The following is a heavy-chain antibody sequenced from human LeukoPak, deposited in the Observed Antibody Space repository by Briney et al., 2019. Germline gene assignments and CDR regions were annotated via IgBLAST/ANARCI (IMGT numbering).Heavy chain of an antibody. CDR3: AKADGSYKTLIDY. V-gene: IGHV3-23*01. D-gene: IGHD3-10*01. CDR2: ISGSGSST. Sequence: GGSLRLSCAASGFTFSICAMNCVRQAPGKGLEWVSGISGSGSSTYYADSVKGRFTISRDSSKNTVYLQMNSLRAEDTAIYYCAKADGSYKTLIDYWGQGTLVTVSS. CDR1: GFTFSICA. J-gene: IGHJ4*02.